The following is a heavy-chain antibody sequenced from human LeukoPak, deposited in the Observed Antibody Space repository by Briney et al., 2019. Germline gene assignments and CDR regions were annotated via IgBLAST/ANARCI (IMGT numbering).Heavy chain of an antibody. D-gene: IGHD1-26*01. J-gene: IGHJ6*03. CDR3: ARDRLSIVGTYYYYYMDV. CDR2: INHSGST. CDR1: GGSFSGYY. V-gene: IGHV4-34*01. Sequence: SETLSLTCAVYGGSFSGYYWSWIRQPPGKGLEWSGEINHSGSTNYNPSLKSRVTISVGTSKNQFSLKLSSVTAADTAVYYCARDRLSIVGTYYYYYMDVWGRGTTVTVSS.